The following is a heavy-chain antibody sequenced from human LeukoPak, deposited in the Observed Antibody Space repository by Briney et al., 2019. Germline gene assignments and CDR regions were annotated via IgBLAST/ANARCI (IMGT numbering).Heavy chain of an antibody. CDR3: ARGGALRYFGSYLNWFDP. D-gene: IGHD3-9*01. Sequence: GASVKVSCKASGYTFTGYYMHWVRQAPGQGLEWMGWINPNSGGTNYAQKFQGRVTMTRDMSISTAYMELSRLGSDDTAVYYCARGGALRYFGSYLNWFDPWGQGTLVTVSS. CDR1: GYTFTGYY. CDR2: INPNSGGT. J-gene: IGHJ5*02. V-gene: IGHV1-2*02.